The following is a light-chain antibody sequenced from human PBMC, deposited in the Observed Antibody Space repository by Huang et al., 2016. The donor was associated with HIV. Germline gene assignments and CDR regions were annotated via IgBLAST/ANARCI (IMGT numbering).Light chain of an antibody. J-gene: IGKJ2*01. CDR2: RAS. CDR1: QNINTW. V-gene: IGKV1-5*03. Sequence: DIQMTQSPSTLSASVGDRVTITCRASQNINTWLAWYQQKPGKAPDLLIYRASSLQVGVPSRFTGSGSGTEVTLTITSLQPDDLGTYYCQQYNTYLYTFGQGTKLEI. CDR3: QQYNTYLYT.